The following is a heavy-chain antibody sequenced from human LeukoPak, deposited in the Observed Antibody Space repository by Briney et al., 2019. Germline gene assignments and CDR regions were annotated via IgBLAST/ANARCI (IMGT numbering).Heavy chain of an antibody. CDR1: QFTFSHYG. CDR2: IWSDSTNQ. Sequence: GGSLTLSCVASQFTFSHYGMHWVRQAPGRGLEWVAVIWSDSTNQYYADSVKGRFTISRDDSQNTVYLQMNSLRAEDTAVYFCAKDAQRGFDYSNSLEYWGQGTLVTVSS. V-gene: IGHV3-33*06. CDR3: AKDAQRGFDYSNSLEY. J-gene: IGHJ4*02. D-gene: IGHD4-11*01.